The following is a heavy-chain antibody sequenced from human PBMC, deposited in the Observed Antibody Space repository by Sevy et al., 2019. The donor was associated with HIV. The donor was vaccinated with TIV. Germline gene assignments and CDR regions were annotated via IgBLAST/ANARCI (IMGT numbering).Heavy chain of an antibody. D-gene: IGHD3-22*01. CDR3: AKALNPALESMLEVNLRSLKGFDV. CDR2: ISGPGYGT. V-gene: IGHV3-23*01. J-gene: IGHJ3*01. CDR1: GFTFNTHA. Sequence: GGSLRLSCAASGFTFNTHAMNWVRQAPGKGLEWVSVISGPGYGTNYADSVKGRSTISRDNSKNTLFLQMNSLRDDDTAVYYCAKALNPALESMLEVNLRSLKGFDVWGQGTMVTVSS.